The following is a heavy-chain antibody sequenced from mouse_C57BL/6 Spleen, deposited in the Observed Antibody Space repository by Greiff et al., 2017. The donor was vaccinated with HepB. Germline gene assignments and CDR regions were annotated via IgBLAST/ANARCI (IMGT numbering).Heavy chain of an antibody. V-gene: IGHV5-12*01. Sequence: EVQGVESGGGLVQPGGSLKLSCAASGFTFSDYYMYWVRQTPEKRLEWVAYISNGGGSTYYPDTVKGRFTISRDNAKNTLYLQMSRLKSEDTAMYYCARLTRRDYFDYWGQGTTLTVSS. J-gene: IGHJ2*01. CDR2: ISNGGGST. CDR3: ARLTRRDYFDY. CDR1: GFTFSDYY.